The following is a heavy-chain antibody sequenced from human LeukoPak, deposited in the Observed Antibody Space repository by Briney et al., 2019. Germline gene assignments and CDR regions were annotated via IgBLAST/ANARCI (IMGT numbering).Heavy chain of an antibody. D-gene: IGHD3-10*01. V-gene: IGHV4-4*02. CDR3: ARDRRYGSGSYDY. Sequence: PSGTLSLTCAVSGGSISSNNWWSWVRQLPGKGLEWIGEIYASGSTNYKPSLKSRVTISVDTSKNQFSLKLSSVTAADTAVYYCARDRRYGSGSYDYWGQGTLVTVSS. J-gene: IGHJ4*02. CDR2: IYASGST. CDR1: GGSISSNNW.